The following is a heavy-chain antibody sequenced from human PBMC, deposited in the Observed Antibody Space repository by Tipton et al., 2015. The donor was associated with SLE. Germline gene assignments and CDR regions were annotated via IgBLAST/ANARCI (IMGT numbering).Heavy chain of an antibody. CDR3: ARHVRSSGYFQH. J-gene: IGHJ1*01. CDR2: IYYSGST. D-gene: IGHD6-6*01. V-gene: IGHV4-59*11. CDR1: GGSISSHY. Sequence: TLSLTCTVSGGSISSHYWSWIRQPPGKGLEWIGYIYYSGSTNYNPSLKSRVTTSVDTSKNQFSLKLSSVTAAGTAVYYCARHVRSSGYFQHWGQGTLVTVSS.